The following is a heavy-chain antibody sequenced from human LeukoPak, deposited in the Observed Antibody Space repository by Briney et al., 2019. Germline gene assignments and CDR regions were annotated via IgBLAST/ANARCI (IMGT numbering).Heavy chain of an antibody. CDR1: GGSISSYY. V-gene: IGHV4-39*07. J-gene: IGHJ1*01. CDR2: TYYSGST. CDR3: ASPPGSCTTGVCYISEYFHH. Sequence: PSETLSLTCTVSGGSISSYYWGWVRQPPGKGLEWIGSTYYSGSTYYNPSLKSRITISIDTSKNQFSLKLSSVTAADTAVYYCASPPGSCTTGVCYISEYFHHWGQGTLVTVSS. D-gene: IGHD2-8*01.